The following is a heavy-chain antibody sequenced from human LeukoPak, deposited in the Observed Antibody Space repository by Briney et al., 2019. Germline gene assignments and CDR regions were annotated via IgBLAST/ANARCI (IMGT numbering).Heavy chain of an antibody. J-gene: IGHJ4*02. CDR2: INPNSGGT. CDR3: AREAWYSGSARFDY. CDR1: GGTFSSYA. D-gene: IGHD1-26*01. V-gene: IGHV1-2*02. Sequence: GASVKVSCKASGGTFSSYAISWVRQAPGQGLEWMGWINPNSGGTNYAQKFQGRVTMTRDTSISTAYMELSRLRSDDTAVYYCAREAWYSGSARFDYWGQGTLVTVSS.